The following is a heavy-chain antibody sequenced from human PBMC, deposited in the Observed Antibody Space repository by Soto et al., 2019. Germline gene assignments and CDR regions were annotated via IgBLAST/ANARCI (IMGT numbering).Heavy chain of an antibody. V-gene: IGHV3-30-3*01. CDR2: ISYDGSYK. Sequence: QVQLVESGGGVVQPGGSLRLSCAASGFTFSTYAMHWVRQAPGKGLEWVAVISYDGSYKYYADSVKGRFTISRDNSKNTLYLQMNSLRADDTAVYYCARGPAKGLALLPPGGYWGEGTLFTVSS. J-gene: IGHJ4*02. CDR1: GFTFSTYA. CDR3: ARGPAKGLALLPPGGY. D-gene: IGHD2-21*01.